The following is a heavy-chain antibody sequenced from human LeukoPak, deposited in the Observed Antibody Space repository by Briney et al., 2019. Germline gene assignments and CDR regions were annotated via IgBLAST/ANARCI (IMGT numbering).Heavy chain of an antibody. Sequence: PGGSLRLSGAASGFTFSSYAMPWVRQAPGKGLEYVSAVSSNGGGTYYADSVKGRFTISRDNSKNTLYLQMGSLRAEDMAVYYCARGPIFGVVITPYYFDYWGQGTLVTVSS. CDR1: GFTFSSYA. CDR2: VSSNGGGT. V-gene: IGHV3-64*02. J-gene: IGHJ4*02. CDR3: ARGPIFGVVITPYYFDY. D-gene: IGHD3-3*01.